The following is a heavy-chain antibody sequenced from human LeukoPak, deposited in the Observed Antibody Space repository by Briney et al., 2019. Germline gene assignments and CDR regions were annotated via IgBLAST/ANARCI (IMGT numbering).Heavy chain of an antibody. J-gene: IGHJ6*03. Sequence: PGGSLRLSCAASGFTFSSYGMHWVRQAPGKGLEWVAFIRYDGSNKYYADSVKGRFTISRDNSKNTLYLQMNSLRAEDTAVYYCAEDGGGYYPSYYYYMDVWGKGTTVTISS. V-gene: IGHV3-30*02. D-gene: IGHD3-22*01. CDR3: AEDGGGYYPSYYYYMDV. CDR2: IRYDGSNK. CDR1: GFTFSSYG.